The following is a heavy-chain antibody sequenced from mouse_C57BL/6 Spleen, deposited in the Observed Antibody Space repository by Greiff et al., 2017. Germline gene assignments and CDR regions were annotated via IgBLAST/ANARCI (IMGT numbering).Heavy chain of an antibody. D-gene: IGHD4-1*01. CDR2: ISDGGSYT. Sequence: EVKLQESGGGLVKPGGSLKLSCAASGFTFSSYAMSWVRQTPEKRLEWVATISDGGSYTYYPDNVKGRFTISRDNAKNNLYLQMSHLKSEDTAMYYCARVGTRYFDVWGTGTTVTVSS. CDR1: GFTFSSYA. J-gene: IGHJ1*03. V-gene: IGHV5-4*03. CDR3: ARVGTRYFDV.